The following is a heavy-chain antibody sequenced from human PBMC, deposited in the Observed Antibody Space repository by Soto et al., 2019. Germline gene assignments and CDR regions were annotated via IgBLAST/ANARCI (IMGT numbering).Heavy chain of an antibody. V-gene: IGHV3-21*06. Sequence: EVQLVESGGGLVKPGGSLRLSCAASGFTFSSYTMNWVRQAPGKGLEWVSSINTPSSVINYADSVKGRFTISRDNAKNSLYLQKSSLRAEDTAVYYCATYKSNWFYYGMDVWGQGTTVTVSS. D-gene: IGHD6-13*01. J-gene: IGHJ6*02. CDR1: GFTFSSYT. CDR2: INTPSSVI. CDR3: ATYKSNWFYYGMDV.